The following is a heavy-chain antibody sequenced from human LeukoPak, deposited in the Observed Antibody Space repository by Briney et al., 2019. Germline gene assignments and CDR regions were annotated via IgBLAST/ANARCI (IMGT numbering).Heavy chain of an antibody. CDR3: SRKDGYEGGGHI. D-gene: IGHD5-24*01. CDR2: INTSGGSI. V-gene: IGHV1-46*04. Sequence: VASLRVSCEASGYTFTVYYMRWVRQAPGQGLEWVLIINTSGGSISYAQKLQGRVTMIRETSTSTVYIEQSSLRSEDTTVYYCSRKDGYEGGGHIWGQGTMVTVSS. CDR1: GYTFTVYY. J-gene: IGHJ3*02.